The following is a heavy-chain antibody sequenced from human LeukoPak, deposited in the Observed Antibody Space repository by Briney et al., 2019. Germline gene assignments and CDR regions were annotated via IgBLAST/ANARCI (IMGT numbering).Heavy chain of an antibody. D-gene: IGHD5-18*01. CDR3: AKTWIQLWGPLGYYFDY. CDR2: INPNSGGT. V-gene: IGHV1-2*02. CDR1: GYTFTGYY. Sequence: GASVKVSCKASGYTFTGYYMHWVRQAPGQGLEWMGWINPNSGGTNYAQKFQGRVTMTRDTSISTAYMELSRLRSDDTAVYYCAKTWIQLWGPLGYYFDYWGQGTLVTVSS. J-gene: IGHJ4*02.